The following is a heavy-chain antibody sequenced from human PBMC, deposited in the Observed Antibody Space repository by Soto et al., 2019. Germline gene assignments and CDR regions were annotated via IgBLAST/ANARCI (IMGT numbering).Heavy chain of an antibody. D-gene: IGHD2-15*01. V-gene: IGHV1-18*01. J-gene: IGHJ4*02. CDR3: ARAQVVVAATHFDY. Sequence: ASVKVSCKASGYTFTSYAICWVRQSPGQGLEWMGWISAYNGNTNYAQKLQGRVTMTTDTSTSTAYMELRSLRSDDTAVYYCARAQVVVAATHFDYWGQGTLVTVSS. CDR1: GYTFTSYA. CDR2: ISAYNGNT.